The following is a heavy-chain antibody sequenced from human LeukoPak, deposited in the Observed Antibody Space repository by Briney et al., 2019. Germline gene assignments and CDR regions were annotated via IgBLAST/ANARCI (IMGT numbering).Heavy chain of an antibody. J-gene: IGHJ4*02. Sequence: PSETLSLTCTVSGGSISSSSYYWGWIRQPPGKGLEWIGSIYYSGSTYYNPSLKSRVTISVDTSKNQFSLKLSSVTAADTAVYYCARGTIRITIFGVVPATSYYFDYWGQGTLVTVSS. CDR2: IYYSGST. CDR1: GGSISSSSYY. V-gene: IGHV4-39*07. CDR3: ARGTIRITIFGVVPATSYYFDY. D-gene: IGHD3-3*01.